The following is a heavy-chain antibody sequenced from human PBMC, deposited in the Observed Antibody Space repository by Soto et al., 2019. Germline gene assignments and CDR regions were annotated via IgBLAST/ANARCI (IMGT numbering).Heavy chain of an antibody. Sequence: QVQLVESGGDLVKPGGSLRLPCAASGYTFSDYYLSWIRQAPGKGLEWISYIDTSSTKIYYADSVRGRFTISRDNGKNSLFLEMNNLRVEDTAVYFCASHYDLWTGYLSPVDYWGRGTLVTVSS. CDR3: ASHYDLWTGYLSPVDY. V-gene: IGHV3-11*01. CDR1: GYTFSDYY. D-gene: IGHD3-3*01. CDR2: IDTSSTKI. J-gene: IGHJ4*02.